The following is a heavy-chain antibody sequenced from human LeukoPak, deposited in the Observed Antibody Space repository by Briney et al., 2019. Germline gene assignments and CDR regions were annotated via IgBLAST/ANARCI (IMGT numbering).Heavy chain of an antibody. CDR3: AKDAHFGSGSSLTYYYYYMDV. Sequence: GGSPRLSCAASGFTFSSYAMHWVRQAPGKGLEWVAVISYDGSNKYYADSVKGRFTISRDNSKNTLYLQMNSLRAEDTAVYYCAKDAHFGSGSSLTYYYYYMDVWGKGTTVTVSS. CDR1: GFTFSSYA. J-gene: IGHJ6*03. V-gene: IGHV3-30-3*01. D-gene: IGHD3-10*01. CDR2: ISYDGSNK.